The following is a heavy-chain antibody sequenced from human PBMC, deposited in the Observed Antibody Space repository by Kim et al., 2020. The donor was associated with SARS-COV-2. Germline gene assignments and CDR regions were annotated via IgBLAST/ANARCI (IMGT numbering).Heavy chain of an antibody. D-gene: IGHD6-13*01. J-gene: IGHJ3*02. CDR2: IRSKTNSYAT. CDR3: TRVPPYSNSWWDAFD. V-gene: IGHV3-73*01. Sequence: GGSLRLSCAASGFTFSDSAMYWVRQASGKGLEWVGRIRSKTNSYATAYDVSVKGRFIISRDYSKNTAYLQMNSLKTDDTAIYYCTRVPPYSNSWWDAFD. CDR1: GFTFSDSA.